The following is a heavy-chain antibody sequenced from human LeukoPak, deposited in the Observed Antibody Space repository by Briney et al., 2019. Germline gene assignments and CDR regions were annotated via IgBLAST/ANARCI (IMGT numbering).Heavy chain of an antibody. CDR1: GFTFSSHA. CDR2: ISGSGGST. CDR3: AKHSSGWYNDAFDK. V-gene: IGHV3-23*01. Sequence: GRSLRLSCAASGFTFSSHAMSWVRQAPGKGLEWVSGISGSGGSTHYTDSVKGRFTISRDNSKNTLNLQMNSLRAEDTAVYYCAKHSSGWYNDAFDKWGQGTMVTVSS. D-gene: IGHD6-19*01. J-gene: IGHJ3*02.